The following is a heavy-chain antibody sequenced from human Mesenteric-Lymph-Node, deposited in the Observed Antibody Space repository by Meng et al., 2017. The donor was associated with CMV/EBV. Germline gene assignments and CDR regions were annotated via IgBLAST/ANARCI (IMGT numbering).Heavy chain of an antibody. J-gene: IGHJ6*02. Sequence: SVKVSCKASGGTFSSYAISWVRQAPGQGLEWMGGIIPILGRANYAQKFQGRVTITADKSTSTAYMELSSLRSEDTAVYYCARDKYDFWSGYYTPYYYGMDVWGQGTTVTVSS. CDR2: IIPILGRA. V-gene: IGHV1-69*10. CDR3: ARDKYDFWSGYYTPYYYGMDV. D-gene: IGHD3-3*01. CDR1: GGTFSSYA.